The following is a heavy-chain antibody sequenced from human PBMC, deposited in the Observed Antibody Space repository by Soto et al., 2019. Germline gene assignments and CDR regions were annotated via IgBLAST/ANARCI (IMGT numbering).Heavy chain of an antibody. CDR1: GYTFTGYY. CDR2: INPNSGGT. J-gene: IGHJ5*02. D-gene: IGHD3-22*01. CDR3: ARYYYDSSGSNWFDP. Sequence: GASVKVSCKASGYTFTGYYMHWVRQAPGQGLEWVGWINPNSGGTNYAQKFQGRVTMTRDTSISTAYMELSRLRSDDTAVYYCARYYYDSSGSNWFDPWGQGTLGTVAS. V-gene: IGHV1-2*02.